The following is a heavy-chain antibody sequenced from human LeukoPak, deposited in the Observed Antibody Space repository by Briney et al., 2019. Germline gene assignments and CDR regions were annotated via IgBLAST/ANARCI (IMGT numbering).Heavy chain of an antibody. Sequence: SETLSLTCTVSGGSISSYYWGWIRQPPGKGLEWIGSMYYTGSTYYNPSLKSRVTISVDTSKNQFSLRVSSVTAADTAVYYCARHFSGSYAAWFDPWGQGTLVTVSS. J-gene: IGHJ5*02. CDR1: GGSISSYY. CDR3: ARHFSGSYAAWFDP. D-gene: IGHD1-26*01. CDR2: MYYTGST. V-gene: IGHV4-39*01.